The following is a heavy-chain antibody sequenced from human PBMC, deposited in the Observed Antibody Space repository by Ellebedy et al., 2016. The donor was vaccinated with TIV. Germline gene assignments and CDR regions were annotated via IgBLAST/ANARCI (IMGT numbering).Heavy chain of an antibody. CDR1: GGSISSYY. CDR2: IYYSGST. J-gene: IGHJ6*02. D-gene: IGHD6-13*01. CDR3: ARVGGIAAVTYYYGMDV. V-gene: IGHV4-59*01. Sequence: SETLSLTCTVSGGSISSYYWSWIRQPPGKGLEWIGYIYYSGSTNYNPSLKSRVTISVDTSKNQFSLKLSSVTAADTAVYYCARVGGIAAVTYYYGMDVWGQGTTVTVSS.